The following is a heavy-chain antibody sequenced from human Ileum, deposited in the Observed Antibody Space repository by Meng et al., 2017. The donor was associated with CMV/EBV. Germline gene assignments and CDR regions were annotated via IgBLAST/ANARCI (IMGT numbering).Heavy chain of an antibody. CDR2: IWYDESTK. D-gene: IGHD1-26*01. CDR3: AKDPELGY. CDR1: GFTFSSSG. V-gene: IGHV3-30*02. Sequence: GGSLRLSCAASGFTFSSSGMHWVRQAPGRGLEGVAFIWYDESTKYYADSVKGRFTISRDISKNTLYLQMNSLRTEDTAVYYCAKDPELGYWGQGALVTVSS. J-gene: IGHJ4*02.